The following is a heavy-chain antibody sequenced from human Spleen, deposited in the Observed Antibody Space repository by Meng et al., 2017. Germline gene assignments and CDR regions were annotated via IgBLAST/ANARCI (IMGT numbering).Heavy chain of an antibody. Sequence: SETLSLTCAVSGYSITGSYNWGWIRQSPGKGLEWIRYIYYSGSTDYNPSLKSRVTISVDTSKNQFSLNLRSVTAADTAVYYCARDYYNSGSFDYWGQGTLVTVSS. J-gene: IGHJ4*02. CDR3: ARDYYNSGSFDY. CDR1: GYSITGSYN. V-gene: IGHV4-31*11. D-gene: IGHD3-10*01. CDR2: IYYSGST.